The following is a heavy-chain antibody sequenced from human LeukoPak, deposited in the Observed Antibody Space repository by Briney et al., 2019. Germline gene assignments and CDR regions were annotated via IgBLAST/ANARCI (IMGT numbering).Heavy chain of an antibody. CDR3: AQQLVPNYYYYGMDV. CDR2: IIPIFGTA. CDR1: GGTFSSYA. J-gene: IGHJ6*02. D-gene: IGHD6-13*01. V-gene: IGHV1-69*06. Sequence: SVKVSCKASGGTFSSYAISWVRQAPGQGLEWMGGIIPIFGTANYAQKFQGRVTITADKSTSTAYMELSSLRSEDTAVYYCAQQLVPNYYYYGMDVWGQGTTVTVSS.